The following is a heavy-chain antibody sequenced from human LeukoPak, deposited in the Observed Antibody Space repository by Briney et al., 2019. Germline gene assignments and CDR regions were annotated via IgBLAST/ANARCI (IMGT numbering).Heavy chain of an antibody. D-gene: IGHD5-18*01. Sequence: GPSLKVSCKASGGTFSSYAISWVRQAPGQGLEWMGRIIPIIGTSNYAQKFQGRVTITTDESTSTAYMELSSLRSEDTAVYYCARDLRQVDTAMATEYNWFDPWGQGTLVTVSS. J-gene: IGHJ5*02. V-gene: IGHV1-69*05. CDR1: GGTFSSYA. CDR3: ARDLRQVDTAMATEYNWFDP. CDR2: IIPIIGTS.